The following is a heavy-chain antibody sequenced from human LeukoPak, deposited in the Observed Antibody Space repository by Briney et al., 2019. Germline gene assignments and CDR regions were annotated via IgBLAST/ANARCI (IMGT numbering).Heavy chain of an antibody. CDR1: GYTFTGYY. V-gene: IGHV1-2*02. Sequence: ASVKVSCKASGYTFTGYYMHWVRQAPGQGLEWMGWINPNSGGTNYAQKFQGRVTMTRDTSISTAYMELSRLRSDDTAVYYCASSLVGAHPYFDFWGQGTLVTVSS. J-gene: IGHJ4*02. CDR3: ASSLVGAHPYFDF. CDR2: INPNSGGT. D-gene: IGHD1-26*01.